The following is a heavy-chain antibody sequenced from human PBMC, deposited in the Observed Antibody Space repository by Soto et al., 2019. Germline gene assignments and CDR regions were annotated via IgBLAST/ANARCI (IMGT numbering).Heavy chain of an antibody. CDR2: ISGSGGST. Sequence: QLGGSLRLSCAASGFTFSSYAMSWVRQAPGKGLEWVSAISGSGGSTYYADSVKGRFTISRDNSKNTLYLQMNSLRAEDTAVYYCAKSGKIKSSFYYYYYGMDVWGQGTTVTVSS. J-gene: IGHJ6*02. V-gene: IGHV3-23*01. D-gene: IGHD6-13*01. CDR3: AKSGKIKSSFYYYYYGMDV. CDR1: GFTFSSYA.